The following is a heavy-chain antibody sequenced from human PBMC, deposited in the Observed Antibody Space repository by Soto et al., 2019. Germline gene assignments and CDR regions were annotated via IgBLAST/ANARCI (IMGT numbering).Heavy chain of an antibody. V-gene: IGHV3-49*03. Sequence: PGGSLRLSCTASGFTFGDYAMSWFRQAPGKGLEWVGFIRSKAYGGTTEYAASVKGRFTISRDDSKSIAYLQMNSLKTEDTAVYYCTREGRGIAVAGIPFDYWGQGTLVTVSS. CDR1: GFTFGDYA. D-gene: IGHD6-19*01. CDR2: IRSKAYGGTT. CDR3: TREGRGIAVAGIPFDY. J-gene: IGHJ4*02.